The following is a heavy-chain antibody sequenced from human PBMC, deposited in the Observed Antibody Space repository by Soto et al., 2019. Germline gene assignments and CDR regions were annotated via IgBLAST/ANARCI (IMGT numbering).Heavy chain of an antibody. D-gene: IGHD3-10*01. V-gene: IGHV4-34*01. J-gene: IGHJ5*02. CDR1: GGSFSGYY. CDR3: ARVPTGFGELFSWFDP. Sequence: SETLSLTCAVYGGSFSGYYWSWIRQPPGKGLEWIGEINHSGSTNYNPSLKSRVTISVDTSKNQFSLKLSSVTAADTAVYYCARVPTGFGELFSWFDPWGQGTLVTVSS. CDR2: INHSGST.